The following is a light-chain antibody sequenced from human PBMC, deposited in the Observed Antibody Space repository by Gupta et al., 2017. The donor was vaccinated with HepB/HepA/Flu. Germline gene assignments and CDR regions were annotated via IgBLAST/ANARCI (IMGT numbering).Light chain of an antibody. CDR1: TGSVIYYHW. J-gene: IGLJ3*02. CDR3: SLFYNGVWV. CDR2: DTS. Sequence: QAAVTQEASVTVSAGGTVTRTRSTSTGSVIYYHWPYWFQQKPGQVPRTLIYDTSKKHPWTPARFSGSLLWGKAALPLSGALPADEAAYYCSLFYNGVWVFGGGTKVTV. V-gene: IGLV7-46*01.